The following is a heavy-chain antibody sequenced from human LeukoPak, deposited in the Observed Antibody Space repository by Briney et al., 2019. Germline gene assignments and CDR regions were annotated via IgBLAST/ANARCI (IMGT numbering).Heavy chain of an antibody. CDR2: INPNSGDT. D-gene: IGHD3-10*02. CDR3: ARGYVPTFDY. J-gene: IGHJ4*02. CDR1: GYIFTGYY. V-gene: IGHV1-2*02. Sequence: GASVKVSCKASGYIFTGYYMHWVRQAPGQGLEWMGWINPNSGDTNYAQKFQGRVTMTRDTSISTAYMELSRLRSDDTAVYYCARGYVPTFDYWGQGTLVTVSS.